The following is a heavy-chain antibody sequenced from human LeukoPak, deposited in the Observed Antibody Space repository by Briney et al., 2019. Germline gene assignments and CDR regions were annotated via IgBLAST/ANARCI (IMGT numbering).Heavy chain of an antibody. CDR1: GGSFSGYY. D-gene: IGHD3-22*01. CDR3: ARHFIDYYDSSGYDHDAFDI. CDR2: INHSGST. Sequence: SETLSLTCAVYGGSFSGYYWSWIRQPPGKGLEWVGEINHSGSTNYNPSLKSRVTISVDTSKNQFSLKLSSVAAADTAVYYCARHFIDYYDSSGYDHDAFDIWGQGTMVTVSS. V-gene: IGHV4-34*01. J-gene: IGHJ3*02.